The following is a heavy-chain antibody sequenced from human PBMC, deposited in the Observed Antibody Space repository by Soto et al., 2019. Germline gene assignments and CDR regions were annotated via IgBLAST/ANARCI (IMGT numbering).Heavy chain of an antibody. CDR2: VSFDAKNK. D-gene: IGHD4-4*01. V-gene: IGHV3-30*18. Sequence: PGGSLTLSCAGSGVSFKAYNMHWIRQAPGKGLEWVANVSFDAKNKYYTYSVKRRFTLAKDNAKNMSYIQMNIMTQEDTAFYYSAKGSVETNYSFYGMDVWGPGTTVTVSS. CDR3: AKGSVETNYSFYGMDV. J-gene: IGHJ6*02. CDR1: GVSFKAYN.